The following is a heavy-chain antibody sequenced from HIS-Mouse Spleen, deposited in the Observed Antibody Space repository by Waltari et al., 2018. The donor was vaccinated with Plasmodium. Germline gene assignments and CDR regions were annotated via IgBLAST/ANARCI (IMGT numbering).Heavy chain of an antibody. CDR1: GFPFRSYG. J-gene: IGHJ4*02. CDR2: ISYDGSNK. CDR3: AKDRRSSSWYVDY. V-gene: IGHV3-30*18. D-gene: IGHD6-13*01. Sequence: QVQLVESGGGVVQPGRSLRLSCAASGFPFRSYGMPWVRQAPGKGLEWVAVISYDGSNKYYADSVKGRFTISRDNSKNTLYLQMNSLRAEDTAVYYCAKDRRSSSWYVDYWGQGTLVTVSS.